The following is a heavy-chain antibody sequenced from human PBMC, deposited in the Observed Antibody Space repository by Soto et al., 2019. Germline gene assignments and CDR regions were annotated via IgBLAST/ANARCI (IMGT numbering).Heavy chain of an antibody. D-gene: IGHD6-19*01. CDR1: GYTFTSYG. J-gene: IGHJ4*02. V-gene: IGHV1-18*01. CDR3: ARVGSGWLYYFDV. CDR2: ISAYNGNT. Sequence: QVQLVQSGAEVKKPGASVKVSCKASGYTFTSYGISWVRQAPGQGLEWMGWISAYNGNTNYAQKLEGRVTMTPDTSTSTAYMELRSRRSDDTAVYYVARVGSGWLYYFDVWGQGTLVTVSS.